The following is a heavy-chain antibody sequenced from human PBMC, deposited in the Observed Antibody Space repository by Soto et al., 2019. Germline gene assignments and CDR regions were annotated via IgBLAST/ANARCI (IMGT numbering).Heavy chain of an antibody. Sequence: PGGSLRLSCAASGFTFSSYAMHWVRQAPGKGLEWVAVISYDGSNKYYADSVKGRFTISRDNSKNTLYLQMNSLRAEDTAVYYCARFHLYSSSPDLDYWGQGTLVTVSS. CDR2: ISYDGSNK. V-gene: IGHV3-30-3*01. D-gene: IGHD6-6*01. CDR1: GFTFSSYA. CDR3: ARFHLYSSSPDLDY. J-gene: IGHJ4*02.